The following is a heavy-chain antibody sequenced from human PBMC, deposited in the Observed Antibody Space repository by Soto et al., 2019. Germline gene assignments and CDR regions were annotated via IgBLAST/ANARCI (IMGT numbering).Heavy chain of an antibody. CDR2: ISYDGSDK. Sequence: PGGSLRLSCAASGFSFSSYGMHWVRQAPGKGLEWVAVISYDGSDKYYGDSVKGRFTISRDDSKNTLYLQMNSLRVEDTAIYYCAKNAGYDYVWGSSGLDPWGQGTLVTVSS. CDR3: AKNAGYDYVWGSSGLDP. J-gene: IGHJ5*02. D-gene: IGHD3-16*01. CDR1: GFSFSSYG. V-gene: IGHV3-30*18.